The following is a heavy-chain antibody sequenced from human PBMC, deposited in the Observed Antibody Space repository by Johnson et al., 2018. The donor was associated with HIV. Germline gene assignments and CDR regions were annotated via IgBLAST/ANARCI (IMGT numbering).Heavy chain of an antibody. CDR1: GFTFSSYA. J-gene: IGHJ3*02. V-gene: IGHV3-30-3*01. CDR2: ISYDGSNQ. D-gene: IGHD4-17*01. Sequence: QVQLVESGGGVVQPGRSLRLSCAASGFTFSSYAMHWVRQAPGKGLEWVAVISYDGSNQYYADSVKGRFTISRDNSKNSLYLQMNSLRAEDTALYYCARGKTVTTFLSGYAPPPDAFDIWGQGTMVTVSS. CDR3: ARGKTVTTFLSGYAPPPDAFDI.